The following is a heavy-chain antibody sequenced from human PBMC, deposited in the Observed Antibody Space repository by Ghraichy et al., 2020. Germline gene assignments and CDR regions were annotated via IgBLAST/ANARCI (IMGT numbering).Heavy chain of an antibody. J-gene: IGHJ5*02. Sequence: ASVKVSCKASGYTFTSYYMHWVRQAPGQGLEWMGIINPSGGSTSYAQKFQGRVTMTRDTSTSTVYMELSSLRSEDTAVYYCAREAMGPDVLRFLEWLTWGQGTLVTVSS. CDR3: AREAMGPDVLRFLEWLT. CDR2: INPSGGST. V-gene: IGHV1-46*01. CDR1: GYTFTSYY. D-gene: IGHD3-3*01.